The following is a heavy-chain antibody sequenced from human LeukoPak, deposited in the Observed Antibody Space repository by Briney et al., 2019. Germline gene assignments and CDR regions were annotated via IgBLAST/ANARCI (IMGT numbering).Heavy chain of an antibody. CDR3: ARATRWGEIDY. CDR2: IYHSGST. D-gene: IGHD3-10*01. V-gene: IGHV4-38-2*02. J-gene: IGHJ4*02. Sequence: SETLSLTCTVSGCSISSGYYWGWIGQPPGKGLEWIGGIYHSGSTYYNPSLKSRVTISVDTSKNQFSLKLSSVTAADTAVYYCARATRWGEIDYWGQGTLVTVSS. CDR1: GCSISSGYY.